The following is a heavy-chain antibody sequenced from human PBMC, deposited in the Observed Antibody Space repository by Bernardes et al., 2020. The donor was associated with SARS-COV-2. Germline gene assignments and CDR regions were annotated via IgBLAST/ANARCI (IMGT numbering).Heavy chain of an antibody. V-gene: IGHV4-34*01. CDR3: ARLRWALNYYYYGMDV. J-gene: IGHJ6*02. CDR1: GGSFSGYY. D-gene: IGHD4-17*01. CDR2: INHSGST. Sequence: SETLSLTRAVYGGSFSGYYWSWIRQPPGKGLEWIGEINHSGSTNYNPSLKSRVTISVDTSKNQFSLKLSSVTAADTAVYYCARLRWALNYYYYGMDVWGQGTTVTVSS.